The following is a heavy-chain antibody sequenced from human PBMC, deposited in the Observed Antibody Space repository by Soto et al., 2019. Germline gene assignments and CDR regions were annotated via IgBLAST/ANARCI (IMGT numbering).Heavy chain of an antibody. CDR3: GSSVVGARGKILNNAMDV. J-gene: IGHJ6*02. CDR2: INAANGDT. V-gene: IGHV1-3*01. D-gene: IGHD1-26*01. Sequence: GASVKVSCKASGYTFTSYALHWVRQARGERPEWMGWINAANGDTKYSKKFQGRVTITRDTSASTGYMELSSLRSEDTAVYYCGSSVVGARGKILNNAMDVWGQGTTVTVSS. CDR1: GYTFTSYA.